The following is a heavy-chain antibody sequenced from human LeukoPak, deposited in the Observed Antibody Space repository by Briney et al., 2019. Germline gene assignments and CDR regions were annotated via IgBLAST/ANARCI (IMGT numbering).Heavy chain of an antibody. CDR2: IRSSSNYI. CDR1: GFTFSTYG. CDR3: ERDPPLTLDF. Sequence: MSGRSLRLSCEASGFTFSTYGMSWVCQAPGKGLEWVSSIRSSSNYIYYADSVKGRFTISRDNANNSLYLQMNSLRAEDTAVYYCERDPPLTLDFWGQGTLVTVSS. J-gene: IGHJ4*02. D-gene: IGHD2-21*02. V-gene: IGHV3-21*01.